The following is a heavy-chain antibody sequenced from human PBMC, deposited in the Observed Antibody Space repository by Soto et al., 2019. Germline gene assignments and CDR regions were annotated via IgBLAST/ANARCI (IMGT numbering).Heavy chain of an antibody. CDR3: ARVLPGGGYPHDYFDY. Sequence: PGGSLRLSCADSGFTFSSYWMSWVRQAPGKGMAWVADIKQDGSEKYYVDSVKGRFTISRDNAKNSLYLQMNSLRADDTAVYYCARVLPGGGYPHDYFDYWGQGTLVTVSS. CDR1: GFTFSSYW. J-gene: IGHJ4*02. V-gene: IGHV3-7*01. D-gene: IGHD2-15*01. CDR2: IKQDGSEK.